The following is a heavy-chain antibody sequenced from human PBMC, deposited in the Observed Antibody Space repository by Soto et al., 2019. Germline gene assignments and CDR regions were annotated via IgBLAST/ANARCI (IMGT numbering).Heavy chain of an antibody. CDR1: GFTFSSYV. V-gene: IGHV3-23*01. CDR2: ISGSGGST. CDR3: AHFDWFIDY. J-gene: IGHJ4*02. Sequence: PGGSLRLSCAASGFTFSSYVMNWVRQAPGKGLEWVAAISGSGGSTYYGDSVEGRFTVSRDNSKNTLYLQMNSLRAEDTAVYYCAHFDWFIDYWGQGTLVTVSS. D-gene: IGHD3-9*01.